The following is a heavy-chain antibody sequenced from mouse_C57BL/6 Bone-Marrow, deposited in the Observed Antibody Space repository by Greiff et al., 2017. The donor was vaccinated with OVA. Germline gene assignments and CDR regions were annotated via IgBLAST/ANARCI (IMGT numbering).Heavy chain of an antibody. Sequence: LVESGAELVRPGTSVKMSCKASGYTFTNYWIGWAKQRPGHGLEWIGDIYPGGGYTNYNEKFKGKATLTADKSSSTAYMQFSSLTSEDSAIYYCARQDDYWYFDVWGTGTTVTVSS. CDR1: GYTFTNYW. D-gene: IGHD2-3*01. J-gene: IGHJ1*03. CDR2: IYPGGGYT. V-gene: IGHV1-63*01. CDR3: ARQDDYWYFDV.